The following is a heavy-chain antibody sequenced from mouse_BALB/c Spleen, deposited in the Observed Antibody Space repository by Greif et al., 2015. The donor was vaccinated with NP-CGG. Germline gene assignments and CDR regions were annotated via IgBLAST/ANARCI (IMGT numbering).Heavy chain of an antibody. CDR3: ARIKDYWYFDV. J-gene: IGHJ1*01. V-gene: IGHV1S137*01. CDR2: ISTYYGDA. CDR1: GYTFTDYA. Sequence: VQVVESGAELVRPGVSVKISCKGSGYTFTDYAMHWVKQSHAKSLEWIGVISTYYGDASYNQKFKGKATMTVDKSSSTAYMELARLTSEDSAIYYCARIKDYWYFDVWGAGTTVTVSS. D-gene: IGHD1-3*01.